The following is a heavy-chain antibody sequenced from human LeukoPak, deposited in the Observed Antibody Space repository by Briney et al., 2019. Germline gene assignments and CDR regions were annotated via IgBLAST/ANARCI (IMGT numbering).Heavy chain of an antibody. CDR1: GGTFSSYT. CDR3: ACGYSYGSDY. V-gene: IGHV1-69*05. D-gene: IGHD5-18*01. Sequence: SVKVSCKASGGTFSSYTISWVRQAPGQGLEWMGGIIPIFGTANYAQKFQGRVTITTDESTSTAYMELSSLRSEDTAVYYCACGYSYGSDYWGQGTLVTVSS. J-gene: IGHJ4*02. CDR2: IIPIFGTA.